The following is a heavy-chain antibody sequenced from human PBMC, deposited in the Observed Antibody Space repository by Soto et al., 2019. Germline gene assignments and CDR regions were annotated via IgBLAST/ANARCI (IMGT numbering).Heavy chain of an antibody. J-gene: IGHJ4*02. V-gene: IGHV1-46*01. CDR3: ARAYYDILTGYQPFDY. CDR2: INPSGGST. D-gene: IGHD3-9*01. CDR1: GYTFTSYY. Sequence: ASVKVSCKASGYTFTSYYMHWVRQAPGQGLEWMGIINPSGGSTSYAQKFQGRVTMTRDTSTSTVYMELSSLRSEDTAVYYCARAYYDILTGYQPFDYWGQGTLVTVPQ.